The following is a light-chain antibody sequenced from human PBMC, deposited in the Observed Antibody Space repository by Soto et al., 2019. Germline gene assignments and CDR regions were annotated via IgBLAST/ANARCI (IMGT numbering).Light chain of an antibody. J-gene: IGKJ5*01. CDR3: QQYGSSPPIT. CDR1: QSASSSY. V-gene: IGKV3-20*01. Sequence: EIVLTQSPGTLSLSPGERATLSCRASQSASSSYLAWSHQKPGQAPRLLIYGASSRATGIPDRFSGSGSGTDFTLTISRLEPADCSVYYCQQYGSSPPITFGQVTRLELK. CDR2: GAS.